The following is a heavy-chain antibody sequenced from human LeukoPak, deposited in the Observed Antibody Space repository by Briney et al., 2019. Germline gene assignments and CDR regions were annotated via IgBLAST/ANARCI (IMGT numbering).Heavy chain of an antibody. Sequence: GRSLRLSCAPSGFTFSSYSMNWVRQAPGKGLEWVSYISSSSSTIYYADSVKGRFTISRDNAKNSLYLQMNSLRAEDTAVYYCARVTYDFWSSPTYYMDVWGKGTTVTVSS. V-gene: IGHV3-48*01. J-gene: IGHJ6*03. CDR3: ARVTYDFWSSPTYYMDV. D-gene: IGHD3-3*01. CDR2: ISSSSSTI. CDR1: GFTFSSYS.